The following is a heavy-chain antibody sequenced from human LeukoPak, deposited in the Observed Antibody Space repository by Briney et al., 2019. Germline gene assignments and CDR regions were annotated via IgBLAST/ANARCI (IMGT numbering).Heavy chain of an antibody. V-gene: IGHV3-21*01. CDR1: GFTFSSYS. D-gene: IGHD3-22*01. Sequence: GGSLRLSCAASGFTFSSYSMNWVRQAPGKGLEWVSSISSSSSYIYYADSVKGRFTISRDNAKNSLYLQMNSLRAEDTAVYCCARGRSSMIVVDAFDIWGQGTMVTVSS. J-gene: IGHJ3*02. CDR3: ARGRSSMIVVDAFDI. CDR2: ISSSSSYI.